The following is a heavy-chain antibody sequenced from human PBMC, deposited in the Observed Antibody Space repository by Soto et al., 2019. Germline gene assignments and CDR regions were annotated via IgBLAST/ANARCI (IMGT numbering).Heavy chain of an antibody. CDR3: XXXXXXXXXXXXXVCFFGP. J-gene: IGHJ5*02. CDR2: IWIDEDTK. D-gene: IGHD3-16*01. CDR1: GFTLSTFR. Sequence: QVWLVESGGGVVQPGRSLRLSCAASGFTLSTFRMHWVRQAPGKXXXXXXAIWIDEDTKYYAESVKGRFTISRDNSKXXXXXXXXXXXXXXXXXXXXXXXXXXXXXXXXXVCFFGPWGQGTLLTVSS. V-gene: IGHV3-33*01.